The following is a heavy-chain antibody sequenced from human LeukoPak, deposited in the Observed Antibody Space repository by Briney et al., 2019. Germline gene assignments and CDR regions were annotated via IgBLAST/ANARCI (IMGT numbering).Heavy chain of an antibody. V-gene: IGHV3-23*01. Sequence: GGSLRLSCAASGFTFSSYAMSWVRQAPGKGLEWVSAISGSGGSTYYADSVKGRFTISRDNSGNTLYLQMNSLRAEDTAAYYCAVANPYTSGWYYFDYWAREPWSPSP. CDR3: AVANPYTSGWYYFDY. CDR1: GFTFSSYA. J-gene: IGHJ4*02. CDR2: ISGSGGST. D-gene: IGHD6-19*01.